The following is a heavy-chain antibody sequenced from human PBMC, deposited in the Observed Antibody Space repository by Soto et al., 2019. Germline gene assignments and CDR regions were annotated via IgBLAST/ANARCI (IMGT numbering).Heavy chain of an antibody. Sequence: QVQLQESGPGLVKPSQTLSLTCIVSGGSISSDDYYWSWIRQPPGKGLEWVGHIYYTGRTSYNPSLKSRLTISVDTSKNQFSLKLSSVSAADTAVYFCAGDRSNSPDYFDYWGQGTLVTVSS. V-gene: IGHV4-30-4*01. CDR3: AGDRSNSPDYFDY. CDR1: GGSISSDDYY. J-gene: IGHJ4*02. CDR2: IYYTGRT. D-gene: IGHD6-6*01.